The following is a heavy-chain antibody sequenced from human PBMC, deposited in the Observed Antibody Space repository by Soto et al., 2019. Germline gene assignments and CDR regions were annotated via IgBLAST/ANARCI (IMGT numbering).Heavy chain of an antibody. CDR1: GFTSDDYA. J-gene: IGHJ4*02. D-gene: IGHD5-18*01. Sequence: EVQLVESGGGLVQPGRSLRLSCAASGFTSDDYAMHWVRQAPGKGLEWVSRISWNSGSIGYADSVKGRFTISRDNAKNSLYLQMNSLRAEDTALYYCAKAVGSYGNFDYWGQGTLVTVSS. CDR3: AKAVGSYGNFDY. V-gene: IGHV3-9*02. CDR2: ISWNSGSI.